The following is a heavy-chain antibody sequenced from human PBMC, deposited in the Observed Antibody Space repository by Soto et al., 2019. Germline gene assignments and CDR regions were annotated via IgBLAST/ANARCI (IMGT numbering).Heavy chain of an antibody. D-gene: IGHD3-3*01. CDR3: ARDPLIFGASGQPSKYFQH. CDR1: GYTFTSYA. Sequence: ASVKVSCKASGYTFTSYAMHWVRQAPGQRLEWMGWINAGNGNTNYAQKFQGRVTITADESTSTAYMELSSLRSEDTAVYYCARDPLIFGASGQPSKYFQHWGQGTLVTVSS. CDR2: INAGNGNT. J-gene: IGHJ1*01. V-gene: IGHV1-3*01.